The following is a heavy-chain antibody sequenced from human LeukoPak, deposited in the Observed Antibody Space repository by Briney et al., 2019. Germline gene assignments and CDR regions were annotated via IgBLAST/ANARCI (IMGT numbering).Heavy chain of an antibody. J-gene: IGHJ6*02. CDR1: GGSISSSSYY. D-gene: IGHD6-19*01. V-gene: IGHV4-39*01. Sequence: SETLSLTCTVSGGSISSSSYYWGWIRQPPGKGLEWIGSIYYSGSTYYNPSLKSRVTLSVDTSKNQFSLKLSSVTAADTAVYYCARQWGSSGRSDYYGMDVWGQGTTVTVSS. CDR2: IYYSGST. CDR3: ARQWGSSGRSDYYGMDV.